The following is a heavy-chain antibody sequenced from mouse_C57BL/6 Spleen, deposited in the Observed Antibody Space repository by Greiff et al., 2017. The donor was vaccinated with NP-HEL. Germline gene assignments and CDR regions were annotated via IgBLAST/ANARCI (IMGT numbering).Heavy chain of an antibody. V-gene: IGHV1-64*01. J-gene: IGHJ3*01. CDR3: ARPAQPTGGFAY. D-gene: IGHD3-1*01. CDR2: IHPNSGSN. Sequence: VQLQQSGAELVKPGASVKLSCKASGYTFTSYWMHWVKQRPGQGLEWIGMIHPNSGSNNYNEKFKSKATLTVDKSSSTAYMQLSSLTSEDTAVYYCARPAQPTGGFAYWGQGTLFTVSA. CDR1: GYTFTSYW.